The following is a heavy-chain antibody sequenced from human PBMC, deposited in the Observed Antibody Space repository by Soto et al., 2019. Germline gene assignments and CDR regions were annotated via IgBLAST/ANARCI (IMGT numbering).Heavy chain of an antibody. CDR3: ARGQLRFLGWLSNWFDP. V-gene: IGHV4-34*01. J-gene: IGHJ5*02. Sequence: SETLSLTGAVYGGSFSGYYWSWIRQRPGKGLEWIGEINHSGSTNYNPSLKSRVTISVDTSKNQFSLKLSSVTAADTAVYYCARGQLRFLGWLSNWFDPWGQGTLVTVSS. CDR1: GGSFSGYY. CDR2: INHSGST. D-gene: IGHD3-3*01.